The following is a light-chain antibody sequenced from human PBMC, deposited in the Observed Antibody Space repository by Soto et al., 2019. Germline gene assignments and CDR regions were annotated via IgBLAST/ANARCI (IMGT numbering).Light chain of an antibody. CDR2: AAS. Sequence: DIQVTQSPSSLSASVGDRVTITCRASQSISNYLNWFQQKPMKAPKLLIYAASSLQGGVSSRFSGSGSGTDFTLTITTLQPEDFATYYCQHAYSAPWTFGQGTRVEIK. J-gene: IGKJ1*01. CDR1: QSISNY. CDR3: QHAYSAPWT. V-gene: IGKV1-39*01.